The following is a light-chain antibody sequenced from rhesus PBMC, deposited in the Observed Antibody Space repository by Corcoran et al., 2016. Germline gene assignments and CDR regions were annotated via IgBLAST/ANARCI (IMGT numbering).Light chain of an antibody. CDR1: QSVSSR. CDR3: QQYGSWPQT. CDR2: GAS. J-gene: IGKJ1*01. V-gene: IGKV3-42*03. Sequence: EIVLTQSPATLSLSPGERATLSCRASQSVSSRLAWYQQKPDQAPRSLFYGASSRATGIPDRFSGSGSGTGFTLTISSLEPEDFVVYYCQQYGSWPQTFGQGTKVEIK.